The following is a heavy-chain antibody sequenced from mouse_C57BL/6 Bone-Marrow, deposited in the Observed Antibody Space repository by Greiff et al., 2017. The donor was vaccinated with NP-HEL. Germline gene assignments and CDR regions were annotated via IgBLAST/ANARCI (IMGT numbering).Heavy chain of an antibody. CDR1: GYTFTSYW. V-gene: IGHV1-55*01. CDR2: IYPGSGST. J-gene: IGHJ3*01. CDR3: ARAGFTQFAY. Sequence: VQLQQPGAELVKPGASVKMSCKASGYTFTSYWITWVKQRPGQGLEWIGDIYPGSGSTNYNEKFKSKATLTVDQSSSTAYMQLNSLTSEDSAVYYCARAGFTQFAYWGQGTLVTVSA.